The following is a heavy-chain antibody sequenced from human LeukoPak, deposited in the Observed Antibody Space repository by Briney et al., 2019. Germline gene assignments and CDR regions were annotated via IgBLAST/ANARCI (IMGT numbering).Heavy chain of an antibody. Sequence: SETLSLTCTVSGGSISNSNYYWGWVRQPPGKGLEWIGTIFYTGRTYYTPSLMSRVTISVDTSENQFSLRLNYVTAADTAMYFCMRHEEEDGYYATPVDFWGQGTQVTVSS. D-gene: IGHD5-24*01. CDR2: IFYTGRT. V-gene: IGHV4-39*01. CDR3: MRHEEEDGYYATPVDF. CDR1: GGSISNSNYY. J-gene: IGHJ4*02.